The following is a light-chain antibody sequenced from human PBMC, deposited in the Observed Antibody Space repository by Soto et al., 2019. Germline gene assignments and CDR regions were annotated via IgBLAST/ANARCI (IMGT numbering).Light chain of an antibody. CDR1: QSISTY. CDR3: QQSYMDPIT. V-gene: IGKV1-39*01. Sequence: DIQMTQSPSSLSASVGNRVTITCRASQSISTYLNWYQKKPGKAPNLLIYDASRLQSGVPSRFSGSGGGTDFTFSISSVQPEDFATYFCQQSYMDPITFGQGTRLEI. CDR2: DAS. J-gene: IGKJ5*01.